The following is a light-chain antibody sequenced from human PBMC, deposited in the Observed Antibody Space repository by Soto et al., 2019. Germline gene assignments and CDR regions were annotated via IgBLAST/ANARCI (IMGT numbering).Light chain of an antibody. CDR3: MLYMGGGLVV. CDR1: SGAVSTTYY. CDR2: STN. J-gene: IGLJ2*01. V-gene: IGLV8-61*01. Sequence: QTVVTQEASFSVSPGGTVTLTCGLTSGAVSTTYYPSWYQQTPGQAPRTLIYSTNIRSSGVPDRFSGSILVNKAALTITGAQADGESDYRCMLYMGGGLVVFGGGTKVTVL.